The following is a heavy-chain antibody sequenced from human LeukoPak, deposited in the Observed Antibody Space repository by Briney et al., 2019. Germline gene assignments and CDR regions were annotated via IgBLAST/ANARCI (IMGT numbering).Heavy chain of an antibody. CDR1: GGSFSGYY. J-gene: IGHJ4*02. CDR3: ARGWAYYYGSGRKKALDY. Sequence: SPSETLSLTYAVYGGSFSGYYWSWIRQPPGKGLEWIGEINHSGSTNYNPSLKSRVTISVDTSKNQFSLKLSSVTAADTAVYYCARGWAYYYGSGRKKALDYWGQGTLVTVSS. CDR2: INHSGST. V-gene: IGHV4-34*01. D-gene: IGHD3-10*01.